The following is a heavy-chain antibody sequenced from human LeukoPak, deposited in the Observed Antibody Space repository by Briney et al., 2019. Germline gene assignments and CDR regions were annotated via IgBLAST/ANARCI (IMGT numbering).Heavy chain of an antibody. CDR2: IIPIFGTA. CDR1: GGTFSSYA. D-gene: IGHD1-7*01. Sequence: ASVKVSCKASGGTFSSYAISWVRQAPGQGLEWMGGIIPIFGTANYAQKFQGRVTITADESTSTAYMELSSLRSEDTAVYYCARVKYNWNSAPFDYWDQGTLVTVSS. V-gene: IGHV1-69*13. CDR3: ARVKYNWNSAPFDY. J-gene: IGHJ4*02.